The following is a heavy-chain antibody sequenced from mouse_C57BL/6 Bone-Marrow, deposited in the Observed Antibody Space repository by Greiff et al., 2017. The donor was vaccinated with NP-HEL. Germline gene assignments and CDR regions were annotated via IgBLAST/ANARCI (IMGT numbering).Heavy chain of an antibody. Sequence: QVQLQQPGAELVKPGASVKLSCKASGYTFTSYWMHWVKQRPGQGLEWIGMIHPNSGSTNYNEKFKSKATLTVDKSSSTAYMQLSSLTSEDSAVYYCARRYYGSKDRYFDVWGTGTTVTVSS. V-gene: IGHV1-64*01. CDR2: IHPNSGST. CDR1: GYTFTSYW. D-gene: IGHD1-1*01. CDR3: ARRYYGSKDRYFDV. J-gene: IGHJ1*03.